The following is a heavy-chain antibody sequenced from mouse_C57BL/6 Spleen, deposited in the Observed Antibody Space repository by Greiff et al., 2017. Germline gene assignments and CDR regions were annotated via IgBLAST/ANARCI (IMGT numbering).Heavy chain of an antibody. CDR1: GYTFTSYW. D-gene: IGHD2-3*01. J-gene: IGHJ4*01. CDR2: IYPSDSET. Sequence: QVQLQQPGAELVRPGSSVKLSCKASGYTFTSYWMDWVKQRPGQGLEWIGNIYPSDSETHYNQKFKDKATLTVDKSSSTAYMQLSSLTSEDSAVYYCARSPIYDGYDYYAMDYWGQGTSVTVSS. V-gene: IGHV1-61*01. CDR3: ARSPIYDGYDYYAMDY.